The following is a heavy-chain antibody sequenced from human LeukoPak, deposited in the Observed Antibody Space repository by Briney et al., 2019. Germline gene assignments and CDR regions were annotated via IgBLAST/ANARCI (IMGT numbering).Heavy chain of an antibody. J-gene: IGHJ5*02. D-gene: IGHD6-19*01. CDR1: GDGVSSNSAA. Sequence: SQTLSLTCAISGDGVSSNSAAWNWIRQSPSRGLEWLGRTYYRSKWYNDYAPSVKSRITINPDTSKNQFSLQLNSVTPEDTAVYYCAKYSSGWYGISGFDPWGQGTLSPSPQ. CDR3: AKYSSGWYGISGFDP. V-gene: IGHV6-1*01. CDR2: TYYRSKWYN.